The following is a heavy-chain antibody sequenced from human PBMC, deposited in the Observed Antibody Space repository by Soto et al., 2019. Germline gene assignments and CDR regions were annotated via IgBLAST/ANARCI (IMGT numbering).Heavy chain of an antibody. Sequence: QVQLVQSGAEVKKPGSSVKVSCKASGGTFSSYAISWVRQAPGQGLEWMGGIIPIFGTANYAQKFQGRVTITADESTSTAYMELSSLRSEDTAVYYCARAVGRYCSGSSCYSQYFQHWGQGTLVTVSS. CDR1: GGTFSSYA. CDR3: ARAVGRYCSGSSCYSQYFQH. V-gene: IGHV1-69*01. D-gene: IGHD2-15*01. J-gene: IGHJ1*01. CDR2: IIPIFGTA.